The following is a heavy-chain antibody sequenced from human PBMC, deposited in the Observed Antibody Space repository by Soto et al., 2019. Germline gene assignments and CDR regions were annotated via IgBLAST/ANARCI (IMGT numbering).Heavy chain of an antibody. CDR2: IYYSGST. D-gene: IGHD2-21*02. CDR3: ASLSRVVTAIRAAIDY. CDR1: GGSISSSSYY. Sequence: SETLSLTCTVSGGSISSSSYYWGWIRQPPGKWLEWIGSIYYSGSTYYNPSLKSRVTISVDTSKNRFSLKLSSVTAADTAVYYCASLSRVVTAIRAAIDYWGQGTLVTVYS. J-gene: IGHJ4*02. V-gene: IGHV4-39*01.